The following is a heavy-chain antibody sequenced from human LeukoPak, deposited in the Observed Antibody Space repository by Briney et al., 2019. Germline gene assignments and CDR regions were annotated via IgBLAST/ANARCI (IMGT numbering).Heavy chain of an antibody. J-gene: IGHJ4*02. D-gene: IGHD3-16*01. CDR3: ARDFFGGPNYDY. CDR2: ITSSTRYI. CDR1: GFTFNTYS. V-gene: IGHV3-21*01. Sequence: PGGSLRLSCAASGFTFNTYSMNWVRQAPGKGLEWVSTITSSTRYIYYADSVKGRFTISRDNAKNSLYLQMNSLRAEDTAVYYCARDFFGGPNYDYWGQGTLVTVSS.